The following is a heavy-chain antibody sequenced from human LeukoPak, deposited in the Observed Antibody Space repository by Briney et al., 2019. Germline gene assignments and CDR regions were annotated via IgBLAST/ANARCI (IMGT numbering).Heavy chain of an antibody. Sequence: SGGSLRLSCAASGFTFSSYAMHWVRQAPGKGLEWVAVISYDGSNKYYADSVKGRFTISRDNSKNTLYLQMNSLRAEDTAVYYCAKGEATPYYYGSGSYFYFDDWGQGTLVTVSS. D-gene: IGHD3-10*01. J-gene: IGHJ4*02. CDR3: AKGEATPYYYGSGSYFYFDD. V-gene: IGHV3-30*07. CDR2: ISYDGSNK. CDR1: GFTFSSYA.